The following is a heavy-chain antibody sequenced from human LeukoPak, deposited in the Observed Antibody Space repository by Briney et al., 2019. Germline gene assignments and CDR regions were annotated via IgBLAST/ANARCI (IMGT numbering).Heavy chain of an antibody. CDR2: ISHEGSFQ. D-gene: IGHD6-19*01. Sequence: QPGGSLRLSCAASGFNFGSFGIHWVRQAPGKGLEWVAVISHEGSFQSYAESVKGRFTISRDNSKNMVFLQMNSLTSEDTAVYYCARTRQQWQVLDYWGQGTLVTVSS. CDR3: ARTRQQWQVLDY. J-gene: IGHJ4*02. CDR1: GFNFGSFG. V-gene: IGHV3-30*03.